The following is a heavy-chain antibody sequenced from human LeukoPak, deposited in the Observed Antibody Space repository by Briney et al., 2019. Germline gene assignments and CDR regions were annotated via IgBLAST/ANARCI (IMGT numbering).Heavy chain of an antibody. J-gene: IGHJ4*02. V-gene: IGHV3-66*02. D-gene: IGHD1-1*01. CDR3: ARGGTNFDY. CDR2: IYSGGST. Sequence: GGSLRLSCAASGFTFSSYMSWVRQAPGKRLEWVSVIYSGGSTYYADPVKGRYTISRDNSKNTLYLQMNSLGAEDTAVYYCARGGTNFDYWGQGTLVTVSS. CDR1: GFTFSSY.